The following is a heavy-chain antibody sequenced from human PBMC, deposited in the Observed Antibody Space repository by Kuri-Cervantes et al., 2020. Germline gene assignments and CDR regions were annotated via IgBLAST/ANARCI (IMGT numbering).Heavy chain of an antibody. Sequence: SVKVSCKASGGTFSSYAISWVRQAPGQGLEWMGGIIPIFGTANYAQKFQGRVTITADESTSTAYTELSSLRSEDTAVYYCARGRLLLWASLRGELYYMDVWGKGTSVTVSS. J-gene: IGHJ6*03. CDR1: GGTFSSYA. CDR2: IIPIFGTA. CDR3: ARGRLLLWASLRGELYYMDV. V-gene: IGHV1-69*13. D-gene: IGHD3-10*01.